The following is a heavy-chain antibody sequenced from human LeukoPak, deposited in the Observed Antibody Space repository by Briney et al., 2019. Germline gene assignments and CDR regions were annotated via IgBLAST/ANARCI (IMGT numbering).Heavy chain of an antibody. J-gene: IGHJ4*02. V-gene: IGHV4-30-4*01. CDR1: GGSISSGDYY. CDR2: IYYSGST. CDR3: PTPGTVLYQFNY. Sequence: SQTLSLTCTVSGGSISSGDYYWSWIRQPPGKGLEWIGYIYYSGSTYYNPSLKSRVTISVDTSKNQFSLKLSSVTAADTAVYYCPTPGTVLYQFNYGARETRVTFPS. D-gene: IGHD3-16*01.